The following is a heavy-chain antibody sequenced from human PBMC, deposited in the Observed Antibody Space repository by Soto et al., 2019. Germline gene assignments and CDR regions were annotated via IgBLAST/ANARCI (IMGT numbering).Heavy chain of an antibody. D-gene: IGHD2-2*03. CDR3: ARDQVDIVVVPAANGYYYYGMDV. CDR2: IWYDGSNK. J-gene: IGHJ6*02. V-gene: IGHV3-33*01. CDR1: GFTFSSYG. Sequence: QPGGSLRLSCAASGFTFSSYGMHWVRQAPGKGLEWVAVIWYDGSNKYYADSVKGRFTISRDNSKNTLYLQMNSLRAEDTAVYYCARDQVDIVVVPAANGYYYYGMDVWGQGTTVTVSS.